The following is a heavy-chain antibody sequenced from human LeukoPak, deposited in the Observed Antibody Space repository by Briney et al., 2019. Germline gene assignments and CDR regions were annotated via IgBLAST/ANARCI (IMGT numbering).Heavy chain of an antibody. Sequence: SETLSLTCTVSGGSISSGSYYWSWIRQPAGKGLEWIGRIYTSGSTNYNPSLKSRVTISVDTSKNQFSLKLSSVTAADTAVYYCARKPMVRGVILNYFDYWGQGTLVTVSS. CDR2: IYTSGST. V-gene: IGHV4-61*02. CDR3: ARKPMVRGVILNYFDY. D-gene: IGHD3-10*01. CDR1: GGSISSGSYY. J-gene: IGHJ4*02.